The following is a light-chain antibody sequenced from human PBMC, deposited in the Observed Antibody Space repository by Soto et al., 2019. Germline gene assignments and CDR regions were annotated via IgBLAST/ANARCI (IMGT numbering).Light chain of an antibody. J-gene: IGKJ5*01. CDR1: QDISNY. CDR2: DAS. CDR3: QQYDNLPLI. Sequence: DIHITHSPSSLSAYIGARVPIPSQANQDISNYLKWYQQKPGKAPKLLIYDASNLETVVPSRCSGSGSGTDFTLTISSLQPEDFATYYCQQYDNLPLIFGQGTRLEIK. V-gene: IGKV1-33*01.